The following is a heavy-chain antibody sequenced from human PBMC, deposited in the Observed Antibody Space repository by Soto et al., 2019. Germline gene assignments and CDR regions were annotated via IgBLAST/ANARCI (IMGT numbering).Heavy chain of an antibody. J-gene: IGHJ5*02. V-gene: IGHV1-3*01. D-gene: IGHD6-13*01. Sequence: QVQLVQSGTEVKKPGASEKVSCKASGYTFTSYGIHWVRQAPGQRLEWMGWINAANGDKKYSPKFQGRVTSTRDRSASTAYMELSSMRSEDTAVYYCVRRHVSATGIDWFDPWGQGTLGTVSS. CDR2: INAANGDK. CDR1: GYTFTSYG. CDR3: VRRHVSATGIDWFDP.